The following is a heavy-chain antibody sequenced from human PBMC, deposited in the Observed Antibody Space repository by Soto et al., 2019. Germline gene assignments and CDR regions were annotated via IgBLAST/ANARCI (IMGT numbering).Heavy chain of an antibody. V-gene: IGHV3-23*01. D-gene: IGHD6-6*01. J-gene: IGHJ4*02. Sequence: GGSLRLSCAASGFTFSSYAMSWVRQAPGRGLEWVSIISGNGGSTYYAASVKGRFTISRDNTKNTLYLQMDSLTAEATAVYYCAKGSEFSNSYTLDFDFWGQGALVTVSS. CDR2: ISGNGGST. CDR3: AKGSEFSNSYTLDFDF. CDR1: GFTFSSYA.